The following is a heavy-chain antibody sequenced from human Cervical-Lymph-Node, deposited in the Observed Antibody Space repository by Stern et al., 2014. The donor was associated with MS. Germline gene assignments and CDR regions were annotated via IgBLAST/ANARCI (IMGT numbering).Heavy chain of an antibody. V-gene: IGHV1-3*01. D-gene: IGHD3-9*01. CDR3: ARDQLQYFDWSLDN. J-gene: IGHJ4*02. Sequence: VQLVQSGAEVKKPGASVKLSCKASGYTLRSHGMHWVRQAPGQRLEWMGWISGGTGDTKSSQKFQGRVTITRETSARTVSMDLSSMRPEDTAVYYCARDQLQYFDWSLDNWGQGTLVIVSS. CDR1: GYTLRSHG. CDR2: ISGGTGDT.